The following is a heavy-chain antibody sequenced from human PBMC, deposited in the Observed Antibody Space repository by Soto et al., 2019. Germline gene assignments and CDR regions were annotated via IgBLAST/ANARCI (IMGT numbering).Heavy chain of an antibody. J-gene: IGHJ4*01. CDR3: GRVAKRHRSKEFDS. CDR1: GFAFSGCE. V-gene: IGHV3-48*03. CDR2: ISTSGSTV. Sequence: PWESLRVSCSASGFAFSGCEMSWVRQALGKGLDLISYISTSGSTVDYADSVQGRFTVSRHNAKNSLFREMNSLRGDETAVYLCGRVAKRHRSKEFDSWGQGTLVTVS.